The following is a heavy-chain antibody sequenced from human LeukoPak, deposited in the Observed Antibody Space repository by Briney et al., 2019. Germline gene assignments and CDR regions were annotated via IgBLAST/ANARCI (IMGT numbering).Heavy chain of an antibody. Sequence: PGGSLKLSCAASGFTFSGSAMHWVRQASGKGLGWVGRIRSKANSHATAYAASVKGRFTISRDDSKNTAYLQMNSLKTEDTAVYYCTTYDSSAYLYFQHWGQGTLVTVSS. CDR1: GFTFSGSA. V-gene: IGHV3-73*01. CDR3: TTYDSSAYLYFQH. J-gene: IGHJ1*01. CDR2: IRSKANSHAT. D-gene: IGHD3-22*01.